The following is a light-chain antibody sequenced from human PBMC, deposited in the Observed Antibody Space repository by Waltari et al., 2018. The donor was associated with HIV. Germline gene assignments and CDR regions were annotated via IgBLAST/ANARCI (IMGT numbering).Light chain of an antibody. CDR2: YDS. CDR3: QVWDTTTNEGV. J-gene: IGLJ3*02. Sequence: YVLTQAPSVSQAPGKTATLTCEGARLGTKTVHWYQQRSGQAPVLVIYYDSERPSGIPDRFSGSNSGNTATLTISRVEDGDEADYYCQVWDTTTNEGVFGGGTKLTVL. CDR1: RLGTKT. V-gene: IGLV3-21*04.